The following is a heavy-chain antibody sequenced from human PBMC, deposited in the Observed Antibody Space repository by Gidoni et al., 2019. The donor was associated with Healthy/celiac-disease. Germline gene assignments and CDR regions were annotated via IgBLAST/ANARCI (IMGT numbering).Heavy chain of an antibody. Sequence: EVQLVESGGGLVQPGGSLRLPCAAAGSTWSGHWMSWVRTAPGKGLEWVANIKQDGIEKYYVDSVKGRFTISRDNAKNSLYLQMNSLRAEDTAVYYCARGLTDLPRFVRAFDIWGQGTMVTVSS. CDR2: IKQDGIEK. V-gene: IGHV3-7*03. CDR1: GSTWSGHW. J-gene: IGHJ3*02. CDR3: ARGLTDLPRFVRAFDI. D-gene: IGHD2-21*01.